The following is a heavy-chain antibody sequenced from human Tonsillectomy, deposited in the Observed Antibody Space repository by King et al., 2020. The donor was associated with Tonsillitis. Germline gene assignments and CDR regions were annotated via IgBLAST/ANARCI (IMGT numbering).Heavy chain of an antibody. D-gene: IGHD3-9*01. CDR2: ISGSGVST. Sequence: VQLVESGGGLLQPGGSRRLSCAASGFVFGNYVMSWVRQAPGKGLEWVSTISGSGVSTYYADSVKGRFTISRDNSKNTLYLQMNGLRAEDTAVYYCAKVNYDILTHFDDWGQGTLVTVSS. CDR1: GFVFGNYV. J-gene: IGHJ4*02. CDR3: AKVNYDILTHFDD. V-gene: IGHV3-23*04.